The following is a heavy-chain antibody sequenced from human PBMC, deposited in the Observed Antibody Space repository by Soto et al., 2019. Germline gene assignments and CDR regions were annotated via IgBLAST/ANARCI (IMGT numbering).Heavy chain of an antibody. CDR3: ARDFPGSWTDYFDY. V-gene: IGHV3-33*01. J-gene: IGHJ4*02. Sequence: PWGSLRLSCAASGFTFSSYGMHWVRQAPGKGLEWVAVIWYDGSNKYYVDSVKGRFTISRDNSKNTLYLQMNSLRAEDTAVYYCARDFPGSWTDYFDYWGQGTLVTVSS. D-gene: IGHD6-13*01. CDR2: IWYDGSNK. CDR1: GFTFSSYG.